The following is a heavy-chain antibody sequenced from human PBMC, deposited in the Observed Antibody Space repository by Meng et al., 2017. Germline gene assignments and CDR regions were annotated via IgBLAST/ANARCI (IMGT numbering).Heavy chain of an antibody. CDR1: GGTFSSYA. Sequence: AELRKPGSPVEVSCKASGGTFSSYAISWVRQAPGQGLEWMGGIIPIFGTANYAQKFQGRVTITADKSTSTAYMELSSLRSEDTAVYYCARGVGYGGNSLYFDYWGQGTLVTVSS. CDR3: ARGVGYGGNSLYFDY. V-gene: IGHV1-69*06. J-gene: IGHJ4*02. D-gene: IGHD4-23*01. CDR2: IIPIFGTA.